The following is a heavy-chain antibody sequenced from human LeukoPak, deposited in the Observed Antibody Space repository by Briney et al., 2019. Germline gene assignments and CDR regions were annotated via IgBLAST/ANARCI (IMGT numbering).Heavy chain of an antibody. CDR3: ARDNSVGDNAWWFDP. Sequence: ASVKVSCKASGGTFSSYPISWVRQAPGQGLEWMGGTIPMFDTADFAQKFQGRVTITADTSTSTAYMQLSSLRSEDTAIYYCARDNSVGDNAWWFDPWGQGTLVTVSS. D-gene: IGHD1-26*01. CDR1: GGTFSSYP. CDR2: TIPMFDTA. V-gene: IGHV1-69*06. J-gene: IGHJ5*02.